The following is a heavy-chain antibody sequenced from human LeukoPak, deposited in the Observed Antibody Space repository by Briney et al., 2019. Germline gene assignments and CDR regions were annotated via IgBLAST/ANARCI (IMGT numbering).Heavy chain of an antibody. Sequence: PGGSLRLSCAASGFIFSNYAMHWVRQAPGKGLEWVSLISHGNSRKYADSVKGRFIVSRDNSKNTLYLQMNSLRSEDTAVYYCASDSAWNLHGGYLDHWGQGTLVSVSS. CDR2: ISHGNSR. CDR1: GFIFSNYA. V-gene: IGHV3-30*04. J-gene: IGHJ4*02. CDR3: ASDSAWNLHGGYLDH. D-gene: IGHD2-15*01.